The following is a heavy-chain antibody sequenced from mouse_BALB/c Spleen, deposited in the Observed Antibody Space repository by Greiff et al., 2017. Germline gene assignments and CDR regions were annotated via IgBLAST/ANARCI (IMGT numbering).Heavy chain of an antibody. CDR3: AREEVRLYAMDY. V-gene: IGHV3-6*02. CDR2: ISYDGSN. D-gene: IGHD2-14*01. CDR1: GYSITSGYY. J-gene: IGHJ4*01. Sequence: VQLQQSGPGLVKPSQSLSLTCSVTGYSITSGYYWNWIRQFPGNKLEWMGYISYDGSNNYNPSLKNRISITRDTSKNQFFLKLNSVTTEDTATYYCAREEVRLYAMDYWGQGTSVTVSS.